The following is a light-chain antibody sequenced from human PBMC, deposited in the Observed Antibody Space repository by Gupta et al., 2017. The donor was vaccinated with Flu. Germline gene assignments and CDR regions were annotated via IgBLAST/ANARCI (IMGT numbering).Light chain of an antibody. J-gene: IGLJ2*01. CDR3: QSADSSGTHVV. V-gene: IGLV3-25*02. Sequence: SYVLTQPPSVSVSPGHTARITCSGDALPTQYAYWYQQKTGKATVLVIHKDSERPSGIPERISGSSSATTATLIISGVQAEDDADYYCQSADSSGTHVVFGGGTKLTVL. CDR1: ALPTQY. CDR2: KDS.